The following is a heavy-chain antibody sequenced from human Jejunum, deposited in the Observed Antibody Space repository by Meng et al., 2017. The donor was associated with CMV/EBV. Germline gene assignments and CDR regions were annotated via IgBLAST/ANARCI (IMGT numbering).Heavy chain of an antibody. CDR1: SISSRSHH. V-gene: IGHV4-39*07. CDR3: ARVRVHSSGWRPFDY. Sequence: SISSRSHHWGWIRQPPGKGLEWIGNIYDSGSAYYNPSLKSRVSISKDTSKNQFSLRLDSVTAADTAVYYCARVRVHSSGWRPFDYWGRGTLVTVSS. J-gene: IGHJ4*02. CDR2: IYDSGSA. D-gene: IGHD6-19*01.